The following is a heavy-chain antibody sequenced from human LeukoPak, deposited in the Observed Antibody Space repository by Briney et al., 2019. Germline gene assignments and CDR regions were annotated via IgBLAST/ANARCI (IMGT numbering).Heavy chain of an antibody. V-gene: IGHV3-23*01. D-gene: IGHD3-3*01. J-gene: IGHJ4*02. CDR1: GFTFSSYA. CDR3: AKQMYYDFWSGYYSSD. Sequence: GGSLRLSCAASGFTFSSYAMSWVRQAPGKGLEWVSAISGSGGSTYYADSVKGWFTISRDNSKNTLYLQMNSLRAEDTAVYYCAKQMYYDFWSGYYSSDWGQGTLVTVSS. CDR2: ISGSGGST.